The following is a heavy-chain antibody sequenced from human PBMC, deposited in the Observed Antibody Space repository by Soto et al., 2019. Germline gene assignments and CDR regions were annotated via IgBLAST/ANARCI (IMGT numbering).Heavy chain of an antibody. CDR1: GFTVSSNY. CDR2: IYSGGST. Sequence: SGGSLRLSCAASGFTVSSNYMSWVRQAPGKGLEWVSVIYSGGSTYYADSVKGRFTISRDNSKNTLYLQMNSLRAEDTAVYYCARDNDPTTRYSDFEYYFDYWGQGTLVTVSS. V-gene: IGHV3-66*01. CDR3: ARDNDPTTRYSDFEYYFDY. D-gene: IGHD5-12*01. J-gene: IGHJ4*02.